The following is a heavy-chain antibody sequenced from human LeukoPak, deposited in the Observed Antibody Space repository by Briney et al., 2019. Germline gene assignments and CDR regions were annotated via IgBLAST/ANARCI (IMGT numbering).Heavy chain of an antibody. D-gene: IGHD1-26*01. V-gene: IGHV3-21*06. J-gene: IGHJ3*01. CDR1: GFTFNSYS. CDR2: FIGSGSEM. Sequence: PGGSLRLSCGVSGFTFNSYSMNWVRQAPGKGLEWVASFIGSGSEMFYADSLKGRFTISRDNSENSLYLQMNSLRVEDTAVYYCAKVQSDIVGAMFFAFDVWGQGTMVSVSS. CDR3: AKVQSDIVGAMFFAFDV.